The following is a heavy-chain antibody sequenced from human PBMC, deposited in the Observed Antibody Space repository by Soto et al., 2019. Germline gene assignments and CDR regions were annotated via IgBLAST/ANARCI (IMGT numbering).Heavy chain of an antibody. J-gene: IGHJ4*01. CDR2: IHYSGSS. D-gene: IGHD5-18*01. CDR1: GGSISSGNYC. CDR3: ARDLDTATYFDY. V-gene: IGHV4-30-4*01. Sequence: SETLSLTCTVSGGSISSGNYCWSWIRQPPGKGLEWIGFIHYSGSSYYNPSLKSRVTISVDTSKNQFSLKLDSVTAADTAVYYCARDLDTATYFDYWGHGTLVTVS.